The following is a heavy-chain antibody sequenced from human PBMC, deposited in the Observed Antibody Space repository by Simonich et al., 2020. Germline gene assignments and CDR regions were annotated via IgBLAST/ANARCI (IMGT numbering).Heavy chain of an antibody. CDR1: GYTFTSYG. J-gene: IGHJ4*02. D-gene: IGHD6-13*01. CDR2: ISAYNGNT. Sequence: QVQLVQSGAEVKKPGASVKVSCKASGYTFTSYGISWGGQAPGHGLEWMGWISAYNGNTNYARKLQGRVTMTTDTATSTAYMELRSLRSDDTAVYYCARDQGGRAAAATDYWGQGTLVTVSS. V-gene: IGHV1-18*01. CDR3: ARDQGGRAAAATDY.